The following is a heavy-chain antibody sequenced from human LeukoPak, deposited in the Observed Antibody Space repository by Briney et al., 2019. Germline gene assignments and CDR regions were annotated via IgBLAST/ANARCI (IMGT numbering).Heavy chain of an antibody. CDR1: GGSFSGYY. D-gene: IGHD6-19*01. CDR3: ARRSYSSGWYSWFDP. CDR2: INHSGST. J-gene: IGHJ5*02. Sequence: PSETLSLTCAVYGGSFSGYYWSWLRQPPGKGLEWIGEINHSGSTNYNPSLKSRVTISVDTSKNQFSLKLSSVTAADTAVYYCARRSYSSGWYSWFDPWGQGTLVTVSS. V-gene: IGHV4-34*01.